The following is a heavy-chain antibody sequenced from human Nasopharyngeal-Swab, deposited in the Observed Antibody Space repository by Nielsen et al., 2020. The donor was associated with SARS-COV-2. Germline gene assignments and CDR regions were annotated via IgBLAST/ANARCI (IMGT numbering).Heavy chain of an antibody. CDR1: GFTFSSYA. J-gene: IGHJ6*02. CDR3: AKDSYDSSGYSYYYGMDV. V-gene: IGHV3-23*01. D-gene: IGHD3-22*01. CDR2: ISGSGGST. Sequence: GESLKISCAASGFTFSSYAMSWVRQAPGKGLEWVSAISGSGGSTYYADSVKGRFTISRDNSKNTLYLQMNSLRAEDTAVYYCAKDSYDSSGYSYYYGMDVWGRGTTVSVSS.